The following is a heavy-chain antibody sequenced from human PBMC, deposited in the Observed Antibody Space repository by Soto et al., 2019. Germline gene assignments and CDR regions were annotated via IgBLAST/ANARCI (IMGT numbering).Heavy chain of an antibody. J-gene: IGHJ4*02. V-gene: IGHV4-38-2*01. D-gene: IGHD3-9*01. Sequence: SETLSLTCAVSDYSINGDYYWGWIRQPPGKGLEWIGSIYHSGSTYYNPSLKSRVTISVDTSKNQFSLKVTSVTAADTAVYYCARLPPVRYFDYWRQGALVTVSS. CDR3: ARLPPVRYFDY. CDR1: DYSINGDYY. CDR2: IYHSGST.